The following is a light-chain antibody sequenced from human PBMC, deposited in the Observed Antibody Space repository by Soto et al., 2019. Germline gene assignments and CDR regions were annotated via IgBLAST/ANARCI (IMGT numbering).Light chain of an antibody. J-gene: IGLJ2*01. CDR2: DVS. CDR3: SSYTSSSTLEVV. Sequence: QSVLTQPASVSGSPGQSITISCTGTSSDVGGYNYVSWYQQHPGKAPKLMIYDVSNRPSGVSNRFSGSKSGNTASLTISGPQAEDEADYYCSSYTSSSTLEVVFGGGTKVTVL. V-gene: IGLV2-14*01. CDR1: SSDVGGYNY.